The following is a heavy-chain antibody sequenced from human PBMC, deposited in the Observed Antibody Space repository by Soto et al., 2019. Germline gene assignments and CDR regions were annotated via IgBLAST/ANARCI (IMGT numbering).Heavy chain of an antibody. Sequence: PGGSLRLSCAASGFTLEDYAMHWVRQAPGKGLEWVSGISWNSSSIFYADSVKGRFTISRDNSKNTLYLQMNSLRSEDTGVYYCARGDREDILVVVGARPGEYGIDIWGQGTTVTVSS. CDR2: ISWNSSSI. CDR1: GFTLEDYA. J-gene: IGHJ6*02. D-gene: IGHD2-15*01. CDR3: ARGDREDILVVVGARPGEYGIDI. V-gene: IGHV3-9*01.